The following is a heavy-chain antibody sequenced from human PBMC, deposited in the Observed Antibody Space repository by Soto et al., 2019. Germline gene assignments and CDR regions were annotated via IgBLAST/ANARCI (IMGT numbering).Heavy chain of an antibody. D-gene: IGHD3-16*01. CDR2: IYRSGST. CDR3: ARTLDYGHMDV. Sequence: SETLSLTCPFSGDSVSNLYWSRIRRPPGRGLEWIGYIYRSGSTKYNPSLKSRLTISVDTSKNQFSLKLSSVTAADTAVYYCARTLDYGHMDVLGKGTTVTVSS. J-gene: IGHJ6*03. CDR1: GDSVSNLY. V-gene: IGHV4-4*09.